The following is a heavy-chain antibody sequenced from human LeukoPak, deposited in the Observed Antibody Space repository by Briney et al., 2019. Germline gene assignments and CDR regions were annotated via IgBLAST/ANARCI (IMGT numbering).Heavy chain of an antibody. D-gene: IGHD2-2*01. Sequence: PGGSLRLSCAASGFTFSGSAMHWVRQASGKGLEWVGRIRSKANSYATAYAASVKGRFTISRDDSKNTAYLQMNSLKTEDTAVYYCTGKQDIVVDYYYNYYGMDVWGQGTTVTVSS. J-gene: IGHJ6*02. CDR1: GFTFSGSA. CDR3: TGKQDIVVDYYYNYYGMDV. V-gene: IGHV3-73*01. CDR2: IRSKANSYAT.